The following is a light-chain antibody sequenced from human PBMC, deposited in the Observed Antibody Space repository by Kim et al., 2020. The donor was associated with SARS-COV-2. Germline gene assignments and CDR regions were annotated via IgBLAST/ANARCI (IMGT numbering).Light chain of an antibody. CDR2: AAS. CDR3: QQANTFPLT. Sequence: ASVGDRVTITGRASQGIGNWLAWYQQKPGKAPNLLIYAASILQSGVPSRFSGSGYGADFTLTITSLQPEDFATYYCQQANTFPLTFGGGTKVDIK. J-gene: IGKJ4*01. CDR1: QGIGNW. V-gene: IGKV1D-12*01.